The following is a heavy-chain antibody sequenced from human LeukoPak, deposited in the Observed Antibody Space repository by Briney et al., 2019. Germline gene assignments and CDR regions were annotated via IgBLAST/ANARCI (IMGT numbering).Heavy chain of an antibody. CDR2: IKSKTDGGTT. D-gene: IGHD3-3*01. V-gene: IGHV3-15*01. CDR1: GFTFSNAW. Sequence: SGGSLRLSCAASGFTFSNAWMSWVRQAPGKGLEWVGRIKSKTDGGTTDYAAPVKGRFTISRDDSKNTLYLQMNSLKTEDTAVYYCTTGPPPYYDFWSGYSYYYYYGMDVWGQGTTVTVSS. J-gene: IGHJ6*02. CDR3: TTGPPPYYDFWSGYSYYYYYGMDV.